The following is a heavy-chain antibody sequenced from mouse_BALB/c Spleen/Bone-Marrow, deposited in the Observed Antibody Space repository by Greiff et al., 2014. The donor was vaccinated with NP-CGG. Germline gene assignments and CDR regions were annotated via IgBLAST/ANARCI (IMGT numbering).Heavy chain of an antibody. J-gene: IGHJ3*01. CDR3: ASYYYGSYWFAY. D-gene: IGHD1-1*01. CDR1: GFNIKDTY. CDR2: IDPANGNT. Sequence: DVKLQESGAELVKPGASVKLSCTASGFNIKDTYMHWVKQRPEQGLEWIGRIDPANGNTKYDPKFQGKATITADTSSNTAYLQLSILTSEDAAFYYCASYYYGSYWFAYWGQGTLVTVSA. V-gene: IGHV14-3*02.